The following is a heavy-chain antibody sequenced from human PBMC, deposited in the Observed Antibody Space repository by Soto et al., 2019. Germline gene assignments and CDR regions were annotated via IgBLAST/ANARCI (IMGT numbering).Heavy chain of an antibody. J-gene: IGHJ6*03. D-gene: IGHD3-10*01. CDR2: MNPNSGNT. V-gene: IGHV1-8*01. CDR1: GYTFTSYD. CDR3: ARVGSGSDYYYYYMDV. Sequence: QVQLVQSGAEVKKPGASVKVSCKASGYTFTSYDINWVRQATGQGLEWMGWMNPNSGNTGYAQKFQGRVTMTRNTSISTAYMELSSLRSEDTVVYYCARVGSGSDYYYYYMDVWGKGTTVTVSS.